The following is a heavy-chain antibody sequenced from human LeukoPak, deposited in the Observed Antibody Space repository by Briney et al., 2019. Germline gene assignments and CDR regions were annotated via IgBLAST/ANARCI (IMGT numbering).Heavy chain of an antibody. Sequence: GGSLRLSCAASGFTFSSYAMSWVRQAPGKGLEWVSAISGSGGSTYYADSVKGRFTISRDNSKNTLYLQMNSLRAEDTAVYYCARHPYEVAAGNGYFDYWGQGALVTVSS. CDR1: GFTFSSYA. CDR3: ARHPYEVAAGNGYFDY. V-gene: IGHV3-23*01. CDR2: ISGSGGST. J-gene: IGHJ4*02. D-gene: IGHD6-13*01.